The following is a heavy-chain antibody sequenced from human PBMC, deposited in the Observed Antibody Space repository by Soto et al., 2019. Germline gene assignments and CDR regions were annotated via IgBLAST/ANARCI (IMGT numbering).Heavy chain of an antibody. CDR3: ARVARDGYRNVVGMDV. J-gene: IGHJ6*02. CDR2: IYYSGST. V-gene: IGHV4-59*01. D-gene: IGHD4-4*01. Sequence: SETLSLTCTVSGGSISSYYWSWIRQPPGKGLEWIGYIYYSGSTNYNPSLKSRVTISVDTSKNQFSLKLSSVTAADTAVYYCARVARDGYRNVVGMDVWGQGTTVTVSS. CDR1: GGSISSYY.